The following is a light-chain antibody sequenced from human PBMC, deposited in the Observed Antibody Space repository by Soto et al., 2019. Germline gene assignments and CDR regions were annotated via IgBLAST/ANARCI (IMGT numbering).Light chain of an antibody. Sequence: DIVLTQSPGTLSLSPGERATLSCRASQSVSSSSLAWYQQKGGQAPRLLIYGASRRATGIPDRFSGSGSGTDFTLTISRLEPEDFAVYYCQQYGNSYTFGQGSILEIK. J-gene: IGKJ2*01. CDR1: QSVSSSS. CDR2: GAS. CDR3: QQYGNSYT. V-gene: IGKV3-20*01.